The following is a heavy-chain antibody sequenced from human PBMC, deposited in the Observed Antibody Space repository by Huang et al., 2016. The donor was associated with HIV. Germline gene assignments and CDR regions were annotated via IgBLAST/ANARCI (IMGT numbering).Heavy chain of an antibody. CDR1: GGSFISYA. J-gene: IGHJ6*02. CDR2: IIPIFGTA. D-gene: IGHD2-15*01. V-gene: IGHV1-69*01. CDR3: ARDRWDLLVPTGSDYYYGMDV. Sequence: QVQLVQSGAEVKKPGSSVKVSCKASGGSFISYAFSWVRQAPGQGLEWIGGIIPIFGTANYAQKFQGRVTITADESTSTAYMELSSLRSEDTAVYYCARDRWDLLVPTGSDYYYGMDVWGQGTTVTVSS.